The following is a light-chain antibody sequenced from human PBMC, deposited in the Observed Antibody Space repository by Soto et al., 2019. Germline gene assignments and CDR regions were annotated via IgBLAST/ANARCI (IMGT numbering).Light chain of an antibody. J-gene: IGLJ3*02. V-gene: IGLV2-14*03. CDR2: DVS. CDR3: SSVATSSPLV. Sequence: QSVLTQPASVSGSPGQSITISCTGTISDIGAYNYVGWYQHHPGKATKLLIYDVSYRPSGVSNRFSGSKSGNTASLTISGLQAEDEAEYYCSSVATSSPLVFSGGTKVTVL. CDR1: ISDIGAYNY.